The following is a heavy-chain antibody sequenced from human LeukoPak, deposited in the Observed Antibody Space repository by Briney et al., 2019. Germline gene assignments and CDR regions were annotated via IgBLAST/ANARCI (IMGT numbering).Heavy chain of an antibody. CDR2: ISGSGGST. J-gene: IGHJ3*02. CDR3: AKGHYDSSGYYYERDAFDI. V-gene: IGHV3-23*01. CDR1: GFTFSSYA. Sequence: PGGSLRLSCAASGFTFSSYAMSWVRQAPGKGLEWVSAISGSGGSTNYADSVKGRSTISRDNSKNTLYRQMNSLRAEDTAVYYCAKGHYDSSGYYYERDAFDIWGQGTMVTVSS. D-gene: IGHD3-22*01.